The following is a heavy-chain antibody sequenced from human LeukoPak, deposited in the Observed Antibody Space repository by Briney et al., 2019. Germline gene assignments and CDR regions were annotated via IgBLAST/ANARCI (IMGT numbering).Heavy chain of an antibody. CDR3: AREPIVGAIRDAFDI. D-gene: IGHD1-26*01. CDR1: GFTFSSNY. Sequence: PGGSLRLSCAASGFTFSSNYMSWVRQAPGKGLEWVSVIYSGGSTYYADSVKGRFTISRDNSKNTLYLQMNSLRAEDTAVYYCAREPIVGAIRDAFDIWGQGTMVTVSS. J-gene: IGHJ3*02. V-gene: IGHV3-66*01. CDR2: IYSGGST.